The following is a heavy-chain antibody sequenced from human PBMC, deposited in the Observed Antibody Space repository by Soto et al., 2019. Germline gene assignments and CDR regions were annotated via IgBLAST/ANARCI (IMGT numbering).Heavy chain of an antibody. D-gene: IGHD6-13*01. CDR3: AKAGGRSIAAAGRLDY. CDR1: GFTFSSYG. Sequence: PGGSLRLSCAASGFTFSSYGMHWVRQAPGKGLERVAVISYDGSNKYYADSVKGRFTISRDNSKNTLYLQMNSLRAEDTAVYYCAKAGGRSIAAAGRLDYWGQGT. V-gene: IGHV3-30*18. CDR2: ISYDGSNK. J-gene: IGHJ4*02.